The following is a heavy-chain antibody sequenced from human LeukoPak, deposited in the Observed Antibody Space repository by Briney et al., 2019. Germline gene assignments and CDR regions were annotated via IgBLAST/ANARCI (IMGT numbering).Heavy chain of an antibody. D-gene: IGHD3-22*01. CDR3: ARQSEDSSGYSAFDI. Sequence: GESLKISCKGSGYSFTSYWIGWVRQMPGKGLEWMGIIYPGDSDTRYSPSFQGQVTISADKSISTAYLQWSSLKASDTAMYYCARQSEDSSGYSAFDIWGQGTMVTVSS. J-gene: IGHJ3*02. CDR1: GYSFTSYW. V-gene: IGHV5-51*01. CDR2: IYPGDSDT.